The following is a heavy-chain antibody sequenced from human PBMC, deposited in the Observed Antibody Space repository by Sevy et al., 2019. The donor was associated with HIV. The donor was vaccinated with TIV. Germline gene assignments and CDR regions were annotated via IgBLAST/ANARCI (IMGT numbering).Heavy chain of an antibody. CDR3: ALERLSSDVAEYFHN. D-gene: IGHD1-1*01. CDR1: GFTFSYFS. Sequence: GGCLRLSCAASGFTFSYFSMHCVRQAPGKGLEWVATISYDANNDQYADSVKGRFTISRDNSKNALYLQMNNLRADDAAVYFCALERLSSDVAEYFHNWGQGTLVAVSS. J-gene: IGHJ1*01. CDR2: ISYDANND. V-gene: IGHV3-30-3*01.